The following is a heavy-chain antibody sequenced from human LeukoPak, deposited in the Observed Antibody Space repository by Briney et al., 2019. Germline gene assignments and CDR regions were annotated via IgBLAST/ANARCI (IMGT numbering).Heavy chain of an antibody. V-gene: IGHV4-59*01. CDR1: GGSIRNYF. D-gene: IGHD6-19*01. CDR2: FYYSDST. J-gene: IGHJ6*03. Sequence: SETLSLTCTVSGGSIRNYFWSWIRQPPGKGLESIAYFYYSDSTNYNPSLKSRLSVSVDTSRNQFSLKLSSVTAADTGVYYCARFPAGAEYRHYYYMDVWGKGTTVTVSS. CDR3: ARFPAGAEYRHYYYMDV.